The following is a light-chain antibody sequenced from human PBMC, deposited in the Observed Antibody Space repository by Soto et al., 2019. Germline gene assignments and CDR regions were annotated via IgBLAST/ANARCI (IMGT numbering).Light chain of an antibody. CDR2: DAS. CDR1: QSVSSSS. Sequence: EFVLTQSPGTLSLSPGESATLSCRASQSVSSSSLAWYQQKPGQAPRLLIYDASSRATGIPDSFSGSGSGTDFTLTISRLEPEDCAVYYCQHYGSSSLTFGGGTKVEIK. J-gene: IGKJ4*01. CDR3: QHYGSSSLT. V-gene: IGKV3-20*01.